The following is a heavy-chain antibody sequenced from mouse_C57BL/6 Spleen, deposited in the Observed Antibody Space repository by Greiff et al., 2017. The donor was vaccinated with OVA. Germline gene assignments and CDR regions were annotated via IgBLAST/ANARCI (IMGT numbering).Heavy chain of an antibody. V-gene: IGHV1-54*01. D-gene: IGHD2-4*01. CDR2: INPGSGGT. CDR3: ARGYDYGDWFAY. Sequence: QVQLQQSGAELVRPGTSVKVSCKASGYAFTNYLIEWVKQRPGQGLEWIGVINPGSGGTNYNEKFKGKAKLTADKSSSTAYMQLSSLTSEDSAVYFCARGYDYGDWFAYWGQGTLVTVSA. CDR1: GYAFTNYL. J-gene: IGHJ3*01.